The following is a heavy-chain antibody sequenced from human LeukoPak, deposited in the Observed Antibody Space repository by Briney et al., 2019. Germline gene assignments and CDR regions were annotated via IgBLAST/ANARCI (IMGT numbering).Heavy chain of an antibody. V-gene: IGHV1-18*01. CDR2: ISAYNGNT. Sequence: ASVKVSCKASGYTFTSYGISRVRQAPGQGLEWMGWISAYNGNTDYAQKVQGRVTMTTDTSTSTAYMELKNLRSDDTAVYYCARGLTIYHFDYWGQGTLVTVSS. D-gene: IGHD3-9*01. CDR3: ARGLTIYHFDY. CDR1: GYTFTSYG. J-gene: IGHJ4*02.